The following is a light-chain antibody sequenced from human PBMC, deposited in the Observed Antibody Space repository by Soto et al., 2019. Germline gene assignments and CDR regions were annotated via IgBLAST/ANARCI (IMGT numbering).Light chain of an antibody. J-gene: IGKJ1*01. Sequence: EIVLTQSPGTLSLSPGERATLSCRARQRVSSSYLAWYQQKPGQAPRLLIYGASSRATGISDRFSGSGSGTDFTLTISSLQPEDFAVYYCQQDYNLPWTVGQGTKVDIK. CDR3: QQDYNLPWT. V-gene: IGKV3-20*01. CDR2: GAS. CDR1: QRVSSSY.